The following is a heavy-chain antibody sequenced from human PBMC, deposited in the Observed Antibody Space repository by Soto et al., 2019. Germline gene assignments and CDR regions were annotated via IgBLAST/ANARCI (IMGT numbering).Heavy chain of an antibody. D-gene: IGHD2-21*02. CDR3: ARSIVVVTALDY. Sequence: QVQLVQSGAEEKKPGASVKVSCKASGYTFTSYAMHWVRQAPGQRLEWMGWINAGNGNTKYSQKFQGRVTITRDTSASTGYVELSRLRSEDTAVYYCARSIVVVTALDYWGQGTLVTVSS. CDR2: INAGNGNT. CDR1: GYTFTSYA. J-gene: IGHJ4*02. V-gene: IGHV1-3*05.